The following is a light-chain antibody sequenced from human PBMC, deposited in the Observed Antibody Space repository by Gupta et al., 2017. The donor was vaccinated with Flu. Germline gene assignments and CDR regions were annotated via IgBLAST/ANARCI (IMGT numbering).Light chain of an antibody. CDR2: QVS. CDR3: MQGAHWPRA. CDR1: QGLVYSDGNTY. J-gene: IGKJ1*01. Sequence: VVITHSPLSLAVTLGQPASISCRSSQGLVYSDGNTYLHWFQQRPGQSPRRLIHQVSYRDSGVPDRFSGSGSGTDFTLTISRVEAEDVGIYYCMQGAHWPRAFGQGTKVEIK. V-gene: IGKV2-30*01.